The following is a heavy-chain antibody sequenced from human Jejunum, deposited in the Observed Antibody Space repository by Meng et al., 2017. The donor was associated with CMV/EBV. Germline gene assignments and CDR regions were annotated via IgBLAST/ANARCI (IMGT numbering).Heavy chain of an antibody. V-gene: IGHV3-74*01. CDR2: INSDATST. J-gene: IGHJ5*01. D-gene: IGHD5-12*01. CDR3: TRGQSGYGRFDS. CDR1: GFIFSRHW. Sequence: AASGFIFSRHWMHWVRQAPGKGLVWVSRINSDATSTSYADSVKGRFTITRDNAKDTLYLQMNSLRDEDLGVYYCTRGQSGYGRFDSWGQGTLVTVSS.